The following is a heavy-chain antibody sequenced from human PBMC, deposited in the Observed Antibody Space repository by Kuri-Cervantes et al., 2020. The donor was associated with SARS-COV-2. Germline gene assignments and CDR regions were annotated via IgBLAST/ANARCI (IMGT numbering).Heavy chain of an antibody. J-gene: IGHJ4*02. V-gene: IGHV3-48*01. CDR2: ISSSSSTI. CDR1: GFTFSSYG. D-gene: IGHD6-13*01. CDR3: ARCIAAAIGGFDY. Sequence: GGSLRLSCAASGFTFSSYGMHWVRQAPGKGLEWVPYISSSSSTIYYADSVKGRFTISRDNAKNSLYLQMNSLRAEDTAVYYCARCIAAAIGGFDYWGQGTLVTVSS.